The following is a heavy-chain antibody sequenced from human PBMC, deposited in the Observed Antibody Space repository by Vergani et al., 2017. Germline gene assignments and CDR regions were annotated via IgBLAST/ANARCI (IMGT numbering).Heavy chain of an antibody. J-gene: IGHJ4*02. CDR1: GGSFSGYY. CDR2: INHSGST. V-gene: IGHV4-34*01. D-gene: IGHD3-10*01. Sequence: QVQLQQWGAGLLKPSETLSLTCAVYGGSFSGYYWSWIRQPPGKGLEWIGEINHSGSTNYNPSLKSRVTISVDTSKNQFSLKLSSVTAADTAVYYCARVMVRGVIITPFDYWGQGTLVTVSS. CDR3: ARVMVRGVIITPFDY.